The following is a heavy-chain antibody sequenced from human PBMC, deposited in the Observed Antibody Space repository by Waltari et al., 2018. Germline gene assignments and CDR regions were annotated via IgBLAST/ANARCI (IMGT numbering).Heavy chain of an antibody. V-gene: IGHV3-33*08. Sequence: QVQLVESGGGVAQPGRSLRLSCAASGFTFSNYGMHWVRQAPGKGLGWVAVIWYDGSKEYYADSVKGRFTISRDNSKNTVYLQMNSLRAEDTAVYYCARAGFVCSGGSCYGDYWGQGTLVTVSS. J-gene: IGHJ4*02. CDR2: IWYDGSKE. CDR3: ARAGFVCSGGSCYGDY. CDR1: GFTFSNYG. D-gene: IGHD2-15*01.